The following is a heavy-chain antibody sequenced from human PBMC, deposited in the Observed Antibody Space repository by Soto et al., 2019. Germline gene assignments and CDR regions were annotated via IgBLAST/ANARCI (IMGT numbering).Heavy chain of an antibody. Sequence: LRLSCTASGFILGEYAMSWFRQAPGKGLEWIGFIHYSGSSYYNPSLKSRVTISVDTSKNQFSLRLDSVTAADTAVYYCARDLDTATYFDYWGHGTLVTVSS. CDR2: IHYSGSS. CDR1: GFILGEYA. J-gene: IGHJ4*01. CDR3: ARDLDTATYFDY. V-gene: IGHV4-30-4*08. D-gene: IGHD5-18*01.